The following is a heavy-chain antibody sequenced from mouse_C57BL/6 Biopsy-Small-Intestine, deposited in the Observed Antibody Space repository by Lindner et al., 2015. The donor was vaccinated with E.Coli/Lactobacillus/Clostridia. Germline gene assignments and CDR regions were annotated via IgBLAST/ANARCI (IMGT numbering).Heavy chain of an antibody. J-gene: IGHJ4*01. V-gene: IGHV1-63*02. CDR3: ARDHKGYYYAMDY. Sequence: VQLQESGAELVRPGTSVKMSCKAAGYTFTNYWIGWIKQRPGHGLEWIGDLHPGGDYTNYNEKFMGKATLTADTSSSTAYMQLSSLTSEDSAIYYCARDHKGYYYAMDYWGQGTSVTVSS. CDR2: LHPGGDYT. CDR1: GYTFTNYW. D-gene: IGHD1-3*01.